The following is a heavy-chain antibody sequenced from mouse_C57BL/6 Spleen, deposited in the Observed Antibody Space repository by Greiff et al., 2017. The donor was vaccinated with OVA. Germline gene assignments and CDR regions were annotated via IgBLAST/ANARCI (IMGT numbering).Heavy chain of an antibody. D-gene: IGHD1-1*01. Sequence: QVQLQQPGAELVMPGASVKLSCKASGYTFTSYWMHWVKQRPGQGLEWIGEIDPSDSYTNSNQKFKGKSTLTVDKSSSTAYMQLSSLTSEDSAVYYCARGYGSSWGYFDVWGTGTTVTVSS. V-gene: IGHV1-69*01. CDR3: ARGYGSSWGYFDV. CDR1: GYTFTSYW. CDR2: IDPSDSYT. J-gene: IGHJ1*03.